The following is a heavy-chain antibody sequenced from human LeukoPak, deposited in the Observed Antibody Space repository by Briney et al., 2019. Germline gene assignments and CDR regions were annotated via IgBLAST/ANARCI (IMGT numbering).Heavy chain of an antibody. D-gene: IGHD1-26*01. Sequence: GGSLRLSCAASGFTFSDYYMSWIRQAPGKGLEWVSYISNSGSTIYYADSVKGRFFISRDNAKNSLYLQMNSLRAEDTAVYYCAKDIRWELPYYFDYWGQGTLVTVSS. CDR1: GFTFSDYY. J-gene: IGHJ4*02. V-gene: IGHV3-11*04. CDR3: AKDIRWELPYYFDY. CDR2: ISNSGSTI.